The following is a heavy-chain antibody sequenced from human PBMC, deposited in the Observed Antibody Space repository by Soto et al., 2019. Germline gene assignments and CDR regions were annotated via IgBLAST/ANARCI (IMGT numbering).Heavy chain of an antibody. Sequence: QVQLVESGGGVVQPGRSLRLSCAASGFTFSSYAMHWVRQAPGKGLEWVAVISYDGSNKYYADSVKGRFTISRDNSKNTLYLQMNSLRAEDTAVYYCARGTGSSSSLDYWGQGTLVTVSS. V-gene: IGHV3-30-3*01. CDR2: ISYDGSNK. CDR3: ARGTGSSSSLDY. J-gene: IGHJ4*02. D-gene: IGHD6-13*01. CDR1: GFTFSSYA.